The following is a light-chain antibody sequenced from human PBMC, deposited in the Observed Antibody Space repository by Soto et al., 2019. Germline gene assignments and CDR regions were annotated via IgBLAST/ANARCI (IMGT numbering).Light chain of an antibody. V-gene: IGLV4-69*01. CDR1: SGHSSYA. CDR3: QTWGTGIHVV. J-gene: IGLJ2*01. Sequence: QLVLTQSPSASASLGALVKLTCTLSSGHSSYAIAWHQQQPEKGPRYLMKLDSDGSHTKGDATPDRFSGSSSGAERYLTISSLQSEDEADYYCQTWGTGIHVVFGGGTKLTVL. CDR2: LDSDGSH.